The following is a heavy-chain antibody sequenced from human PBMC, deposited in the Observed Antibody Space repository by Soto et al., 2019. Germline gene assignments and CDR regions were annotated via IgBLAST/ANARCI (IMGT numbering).Heavy chain of an antibody. V-gene: IGHV3-30*18. CDR1: GFTFSSYG. J-gene: IGHJ4*02. CDR3: ANDCTGPGSCEDYFDY. CDR2: ISSVGSNV. Sequence: QVQLVESGGGVVQPGRSLRLSCAASGFTFSSYGMHWVRQAPGKGLEWVASISSVGSNVYYGDSVKGRFTISRDNSKITRYLQMNSLRAEDTAVYYCANDCTGPGSCEDYFDYWGEGTLVTVSS. D-gene: IGHD3-10*01.